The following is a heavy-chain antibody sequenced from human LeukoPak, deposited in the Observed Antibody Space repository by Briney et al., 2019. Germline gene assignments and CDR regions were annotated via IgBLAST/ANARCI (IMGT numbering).Heavy chain of an antibody. CDR2: MNPNSGNT. CDR1: GYTFTSYD. Sequence: ASVKVSCKASGYTFTSYDINWVRQATGQGLERMGWMNPNSGNTGYAQKFQGRVTITRNTSISTAYMELSSLRSEDTAVYYCARGTNDYGGMYYFDYWGQGTLVTVSS. CDR3: ARGTNDYGGMYYFDY. J-gene: IGHJ4*02. V-gene: IGHV1-8*03. D-gene: IGHD4-23*01.